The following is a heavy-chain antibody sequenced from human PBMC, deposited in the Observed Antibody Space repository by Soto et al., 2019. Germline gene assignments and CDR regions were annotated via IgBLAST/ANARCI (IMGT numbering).Heavy chain of an antibody. Sequence: SETLSLTCTVSGGSISSYYWSWIRHPPGKGLEWIGYIYYSGSTNYNPSLKSRVTISVDTSKNQFSLKLSSVTAADTAVYYCARISPGIAAADGYGMDVWGQGTTVTVSS. V-gene: IGHV4-59*01. CDR1: GGSISSYY. D-gene: IGHD6-13*01. CDR3: ARISPGIAAADGYGMDV. J-gene: IGHJ6*02. CDR2: IYYSGST.